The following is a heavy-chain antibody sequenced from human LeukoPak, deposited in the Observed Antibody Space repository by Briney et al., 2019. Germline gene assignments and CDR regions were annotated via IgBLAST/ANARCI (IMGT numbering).Heavy chain of an antibody. CDR3: AREITVTRPFDY. D-gene: IGHD4-17*01. Sequence: SETLSLTCTVSNGSTSIYYWSWVRQPAGKGLEWIGRISASGSTNYNPSLKSRVTMSVDTSKNQFSLKLSSVTAADTAVYYCAREITVTRPFDYWGQGTLVTVSS. CDR2: ISASGST. J-gene: IGHJ4*02. V-gene: IGHV4-4*07. CDR1: NGSTSIYY.